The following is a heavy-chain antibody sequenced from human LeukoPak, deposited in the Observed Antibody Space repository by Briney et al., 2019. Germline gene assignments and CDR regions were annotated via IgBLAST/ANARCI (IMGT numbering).Heavy chain of an antibody. CDR3: ARQDSSGWQSEYFQH. CDR2: IYYSGST. Sequence: SETLSHTCTVSGGSISSYYWSWIRQPPGKGLEWIGYIYYSGSTNYNPSLKSRVTISVDTSKNQFSLKLSSVTAADTAVYYCARQDSSGWQSEYFQHWGQGTLVTVSS. V-gene: IGHV4-59*08. J-gene: IGHJ1*01. D-gene: IGHD6-19*01. CDR1: GGSISSYY.